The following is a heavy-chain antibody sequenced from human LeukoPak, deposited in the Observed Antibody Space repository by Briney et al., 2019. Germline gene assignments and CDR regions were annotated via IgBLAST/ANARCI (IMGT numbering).Heavy chain of an antibody. CDR2: INHSGST. D-gene: IGHD5-18*01. V-gene: IGHV4-34*01. J-gene: IGHJ4*02. CDR1: GGSFSGYY. Sequence: KTWETLSLTCAVYGGSFSGYYWSWIRQPPGKGLEWIGEINHSGSTNYNPSLKSRVTISVDTSKNQFSLKLSSVTAADTAVYYCARTRARGYSYGFFDYWGQGTLVTVSS. CDR3: ARTRARGYSYGFFDY.